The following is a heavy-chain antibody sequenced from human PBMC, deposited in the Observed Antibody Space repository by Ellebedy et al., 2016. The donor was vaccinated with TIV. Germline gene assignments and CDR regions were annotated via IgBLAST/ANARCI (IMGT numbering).Heavy chain of an antibody. D-gene: IGHD1-1*01. J-gene: IGHJ5*02. CDR2: IYYTGRT. CDR3: ARDGSRKFDP. V-gene: IGHV4-39*06. CDR1: GGSLSGSTYY. Sequence: SETLSLTCTVSGGSLSGSTYYWGWIRQPPGKGLENIGTIYYTGRTDYNPSLKSRVTISVDTSKNQFTLRVTPVTAADTAVYYCARDGSRKFDPWGQGTLVAVSS.